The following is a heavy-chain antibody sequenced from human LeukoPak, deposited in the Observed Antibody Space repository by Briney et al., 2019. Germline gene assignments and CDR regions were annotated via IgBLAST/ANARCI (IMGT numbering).Heavy chain of an antibody. CDR1: GYTFTSYY. J-gene: IGHJ5*02. V-gene: IGHV1-46*01. CDR3: ARDQGAAAGGDWFDP. CDR2: INPSGGST. D-gene: IGHD6-13*01. Sequence: ASVKVSCKASGYTFTSYYMHWVRQAPGQGFEWMGIINPSGGSTSYAQKFQGRVTMTRDTSTSTVYMELSSLRSEDTAVYYCARDQGAAAGGDWFDPWGQGTLVTVSS.